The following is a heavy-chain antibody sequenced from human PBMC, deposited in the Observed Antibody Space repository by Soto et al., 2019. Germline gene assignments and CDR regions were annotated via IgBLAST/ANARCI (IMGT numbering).Heavy chain of an antibody. Sequence: ASVKVSCKASGYTFTSYGISWVRQAPGQGLEWMGWISANNGNTNYAQKLQGRVTMTTDTSTSTAYMELSSLRSDDTAVYYCARGFHSSLMDWFEVWGQGTLVTVS. D-gene: IGHD6-6*01. CDR1: GYTFTSYG. CDR3: ARGFHSSLMDWFEV. J-gene: IGHJ5*02. V-gene: IGHV1-18*01. CDR2: ISANNGNT.